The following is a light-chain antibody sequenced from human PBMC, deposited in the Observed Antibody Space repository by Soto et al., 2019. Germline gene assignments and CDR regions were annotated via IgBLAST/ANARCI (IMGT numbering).Light chain of an antibody. Sequence: QSALTQPASLSGSPGQSITISCTGTSSDIGAYDYVSWFQQHPGKAPKLMIYEVSNRPSGVSNRFSGSKSANTASLTISGLQAEDEAAYYCSSYTTSSIWVFGGGTKLTVL. CDR3: SSYTTSSIWV. J-gene: IGLJ3*02. CDR1: SSDIGAYDY. CDR2: EVS. V-gene: IGLV2-14*01.